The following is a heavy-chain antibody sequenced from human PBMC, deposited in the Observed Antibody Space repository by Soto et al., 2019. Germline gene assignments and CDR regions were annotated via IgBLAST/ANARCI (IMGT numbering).Heavy chain of an antibody. CDR3: AKEVQRSEGHPFDY. Sequence: EVQLLESGGGLIQPGGSLRFSCAASGFTFSNYAMTWVRQAPGKGLEWVSAVTGSGSTSFYADSVKGRFTISRDNSKNTLYLQMNSLRADDTALYYCAKEVQRSEGHPFDYWGQGILVTVS. J-gene: IGHJ4*02. V-gene: IGHV3-23*01. CDR1: GFTFSNYA. CDR2: VTGSGSTS. D-gene: IGHD4-17*01.